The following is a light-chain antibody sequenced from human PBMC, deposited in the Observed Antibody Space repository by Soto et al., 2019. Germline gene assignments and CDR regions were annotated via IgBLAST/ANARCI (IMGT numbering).Light chain of an antibody. CDR1: QSVSNY. CDR3: QQRVTT. CDR2: DAS. Sequence: EIVLTQSPATLSLSPGERATLSCRACQSVSNYLAWYQQKPGQAPRLLIYDASNRATGIPARFSGSGSGTDFTLTISSLEPEDFAVYYCQQRVTTFGGGTKVGSN. J-gene: IGKJ4*01. V-gene: IGKV3-11*01.